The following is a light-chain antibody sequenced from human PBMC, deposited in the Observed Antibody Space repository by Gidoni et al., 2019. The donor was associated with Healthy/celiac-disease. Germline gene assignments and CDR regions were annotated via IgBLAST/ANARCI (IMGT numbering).Light chain of an antibody. V-gene: IGKV1-12*01. CDR1: QVISSW. CDR3: QQANSFPLT. Sequence: DIQMTQSPSSVSASVGDRVTITCRASQVISSWLAWYQQKPVKAPKLLIYAASILQSGVPSSFSGSGSGSDFTLTISSLQPEDFATYYCQQANSFPLTFXGXTKVEIK. CDR2: AAS. J-gene: IGKJ4*01.